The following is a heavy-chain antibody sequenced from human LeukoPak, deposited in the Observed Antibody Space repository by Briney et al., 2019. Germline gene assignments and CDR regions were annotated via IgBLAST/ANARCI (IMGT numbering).Heavy chain of an antibody. CDR2: IKQDESER. CDR1: GVSFSNYW. V-gene: IGHV3-7*01. J-gene: IGHJ4*02. D-gene: IGHD2-2*01. Sequence: GGSLRLSCATSGVSFSNYWMSWVRQAPGKGLEWAASIKQDESERYYVDSVKGRFTISRDSAKDSLYLQMNNVRAEDTAVYYCARAMDSSSSRYQAFEYWGQGTPVTVSS. CDR3: ARAMDSSSSRYQAFEY.